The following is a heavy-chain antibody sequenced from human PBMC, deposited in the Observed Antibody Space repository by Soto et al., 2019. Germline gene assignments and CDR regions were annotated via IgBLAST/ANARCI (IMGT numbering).Heavy chain of an antibody. J-gene: IGHJ4*02. D-gene: IGHD6-19*01. CDR2: ISGGGGNT. Sequence: GFLRLSCAASGFTVSSNYMSWVRQAPGKGLEWVSAISGGGGNTYYADSVKGRFTISRDNSRNTLYLQMNSLRAEDTAVYYCAKSASGQWLEIDSWGQGTLVTVSS. V-gene: IGHV3-23*01. CDR3: AKSASGQWLEIDS. CDR1: GFTVSSNY.